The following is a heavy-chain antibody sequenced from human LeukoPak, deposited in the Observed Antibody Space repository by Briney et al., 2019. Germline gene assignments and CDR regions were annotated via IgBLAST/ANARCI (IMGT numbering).Heavy chain of an antibody. CDR3: ARGTLGYSYAMNYYYYYGMDV. Sequence: SETLSLTCTVSGGSISSYYWSWIRQPPGKGLEWIGYIYYSGSTNYNPSLKSRVTISVDTSENQFSLKLSSVTAADTAVYYCARGTLGYSYAMNYYYYYGMDVWGQGTTVTVSS. V-gene: IGHV4-59*01. D-gene: IGHD5-18*01. CDR1: GGSISSYY. CDR2: IYYSGST. J-gene: IGHJ6*02.